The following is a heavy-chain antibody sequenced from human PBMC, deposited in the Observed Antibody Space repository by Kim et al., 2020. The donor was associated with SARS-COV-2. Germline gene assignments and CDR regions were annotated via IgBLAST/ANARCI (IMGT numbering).Heavy chain of an antibody. CDR3: ARTTQGVMYYFDY. Sequence: GGSLRLSCAASGFTFSSYAMHWVRQAPGKGLEYVSAISSNGGSTYYANSVKGRFTISRDNSKNTLYLQMGSLRAEDMAVYYCARTTQGVMYYFDYWGQGT. CDR2: ISSNGGST. V-gene: IGHV3-64*01. CDR1: GFTFSSYA. D-gene: IGHD3-16*01. J-gene: IGHJ4*02.